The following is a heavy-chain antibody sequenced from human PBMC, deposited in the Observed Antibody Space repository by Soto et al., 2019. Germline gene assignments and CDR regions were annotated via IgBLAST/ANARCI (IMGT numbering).Heavy chain of an antibody. Sequence: QVQLVESGGGVVQTGASLRLSCSASGFTFTSFAIHWVRQAPGKGLEWVAVISENGVNKYSAESVRGRFVISRDNSKNSVELEMNSLRPEDASVYFCARRLTETVSELGYWGQGTLVSVSS. J-gene: IGHJ4*02. V-gene: IGHV3-30*09. CDR1: GFTFTSFA. CDR2: ISENGVNK. CDR3: ARRLTETVSELGY. D-gene: IGHD7-27*01.